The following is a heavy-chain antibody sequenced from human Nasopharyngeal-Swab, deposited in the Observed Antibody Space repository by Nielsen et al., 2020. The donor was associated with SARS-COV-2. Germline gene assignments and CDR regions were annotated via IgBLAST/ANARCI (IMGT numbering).Heavy chain of an antibody. CDR3: ARSEQQLVLDYYYYGMDV. CDR1: GGSISSSSYY. Sequence: GSLRLSCTVSGGSISSSSYYWGWIRQPPGKGLEWIGSIYYSGSTNYNPSLKSRVTISVDTSKNQFSLKLSSVTAADTAVYYCARSEQQLVLDYYYYGMDVWGQGTTVTVSS. CDR2: IYYSGST. D-gene: IGHD6-13*01. V-gene: IGHV4-39*07. J-gene: IGHJ6*02.